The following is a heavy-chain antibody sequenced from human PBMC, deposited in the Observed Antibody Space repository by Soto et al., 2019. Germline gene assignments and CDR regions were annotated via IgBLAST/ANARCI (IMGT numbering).Heavy chain of an antibody. J-gene: IGHJ4*02. V-gene: IGHV3-30*18. D-gene: IGHD3-10*01. CDR3: AKALGSGSYWRPSGYFDY. CDR2: ISYDGSNK. CDR1: GFTFSSYG. Sequence: QVQLVESGGGVVQPGRSLRLSCAASGFTFSSYGMHWVRQAPGKGLEWVAVISYDGSNKYYADSVKGRFTISRDNSKNPLYLQMNSLRAEDTAVYYCAKALGSGSYWRPSGYFDYWGQGTLVTVSS.